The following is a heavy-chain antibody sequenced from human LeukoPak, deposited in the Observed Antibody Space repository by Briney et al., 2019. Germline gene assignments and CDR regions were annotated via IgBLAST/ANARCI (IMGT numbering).Heavy chain of an antibody. D-gene: IGHD1/OR15-1a*01. Sequence: SETLSLTCTVSGGSISSYYWSWIRQPPGKGLEWIGEINHSGSTNYNPSLKSRVTISVDTSKNQFSLKLSSVTAADTAVYYCAREQLDVWGQGTTVTVSS. CDR2: INHSGST. J-gene: IGHJ6*02. V-gene: IGHV4-34*01. CDR1: GGSISSYY. CDR3: AREQLDV.